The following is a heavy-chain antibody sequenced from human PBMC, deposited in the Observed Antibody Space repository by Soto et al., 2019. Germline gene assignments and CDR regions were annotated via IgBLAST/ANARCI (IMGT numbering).Heavy chain of an antibody. D-gene: IGHD4-17*01. J-gene: IGHJ4*02. Sequence: GASVKVSCKASGGTFSSYTISWVRQAPGQGLEWMGRIIPILGIANYAQKFQGRVTITADKSTSTAYMEPSSLRSEDTAVYYCARDSPEDYGDFDYWGQGTLVTVSS. V-gene: IGHV1-69*04. CDR1: GGTFSSYT. CDR2: IIPILGIA. CDR3: ARDSPEDYGDFDY.